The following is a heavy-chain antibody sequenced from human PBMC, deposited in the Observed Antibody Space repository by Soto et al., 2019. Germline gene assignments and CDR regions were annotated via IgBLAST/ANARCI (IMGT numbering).Heavy chain of an antibody. D-gene: IGHD5-18*01. CDR1: GGSFSDYY. J-gene: IGHJ4*02. V-gene: IGHV4-34*01. Sequence: SETLSLTCSVYGGSFSDYYWSWIRQPPGKGLEWIGEINHSGSTNYNPSLKSRVTISVDTSKNQFSLKLSSVTAADTAVYYCARGTWDTAMVFSFDYWGQGTLVTVSS. CDR2: INHSGST. CDR3: ARGTWDTAMVFSFDY.